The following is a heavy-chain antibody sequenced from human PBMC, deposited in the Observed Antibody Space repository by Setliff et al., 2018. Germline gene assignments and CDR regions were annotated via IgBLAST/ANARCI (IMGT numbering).Heavy chain of an antibody. D-gene: IGHD3-22*01. J-gene: IGHJ3*02. CDR2: VYTSGRT. CDR3: ARDHYDYYDSRQAFDI. V-gene: IGHV4-61*02. CDR1: GGSISSGRYY. Sequence: SETLSLTCTVSGGSISSGRYYWSWIRQPAGKGLEWIGRVYTSGRTDYNPSLKSRVTVSLDASKNQLSLKLSSVTAADTAVYYCARDHYDYYDSRQAFDIWGQGTMVTVSS.